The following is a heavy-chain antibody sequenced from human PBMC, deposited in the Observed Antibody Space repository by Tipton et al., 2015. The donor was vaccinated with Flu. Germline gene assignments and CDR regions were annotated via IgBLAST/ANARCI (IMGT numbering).Heavy chain of an antibody. D-gene: IGHD1-26*01. V-gene: IGHV3-30-3*01. CDR1: GFSFNDFA. Sequence: SLRLSCAASGFSFNDFAMHWVRQAPGKGLEWLAVISDVGGTKLFSDSVKGRFTISRDNSKNTLYLQMNSLRPEDTAMYYCAGSHGDFDFWGQGTLVTVSS. CDR2: ISDVGGTK. CDR3: AGSHGDFDF. J-gene: IGHJ4*02.